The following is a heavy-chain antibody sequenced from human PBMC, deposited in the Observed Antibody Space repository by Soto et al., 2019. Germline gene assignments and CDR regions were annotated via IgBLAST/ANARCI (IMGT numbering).Heavy chain of an antibody. V-gene: IGHV4-31*03. J-gene: IGHJ2*01. CDR2: IYYSGST. CDR1: GGSISSGGYY. D-gene: IGHD3-3*01. CDR3: ARDEVVSYDLWSSSVAGPVDL. Sequence: QVRLQESGRVLVKPSQTLSLTCTVSGGSISSGGYYWSWIRQHPGKGLEWIGYIYYSGSTYYNPSLKSRVTISVDTSKNQCSLKLSSVTAADTAVYYCARDEVVSYDLWSSSVAGPVDLWCRGTLVTVSS.